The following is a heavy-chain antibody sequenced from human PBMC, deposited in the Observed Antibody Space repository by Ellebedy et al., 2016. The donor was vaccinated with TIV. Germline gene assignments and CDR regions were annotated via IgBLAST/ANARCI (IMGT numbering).Heavy chain of an antibody. Sequence: ASVKVSXXASGYTFTGYYMHWVRQAPGQGLEWMGWINPNSGGTNYAQKFQGRVTMTRNTSISTAYMELSSLRSEDTAVYYCARGGRIESLRFDPWGQGTLVTVSS. J-gene: IGHJ5*02. CDR1: GYTFTGYY. D-gene: IGHD2-21*01. CDR3: ARGGRIESLRFDP. CDR2: INPNSGGT. V-gene: IGHV1-2*02.